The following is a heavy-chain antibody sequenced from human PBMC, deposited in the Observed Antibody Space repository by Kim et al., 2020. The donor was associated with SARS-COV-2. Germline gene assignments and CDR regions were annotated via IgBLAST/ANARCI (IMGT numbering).Heavy chain of an antibody. CDR1: GYTLIELS. Sequence: ASVKVSCKVSGYTLIELSMHWVRQAPGKGLEWMGGFDPEDGETIYAQKFQGRVTMTEHTSTDTAYMELNSLRSEDTTVYYFAIPSTATPVGCWFDPCVQGTLLPVSS. J-gene: IGHJ5*02. CDR3: AIPSTATPVGCWFDP. V-gene: IGHV1-24*01. D-gene: IGHD6-25*01. CDR2: FDPEDGET.